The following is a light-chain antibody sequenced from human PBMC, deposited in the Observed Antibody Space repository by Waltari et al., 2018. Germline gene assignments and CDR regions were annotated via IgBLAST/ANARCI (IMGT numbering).Light chain of an antibody. CDR2: GAS. Sequence: EIVLTQSPGTLSSSPGERATISCRASQTVRTTYLAWYQQKHGQAPTLLIYGASSRATGIPDRFSGSGSGTDFSLTISSLEPEDFAVYYCQQYDISPLTFGGGTKVEIK. CDR3: QQYDISPLT. J-gene: IGKJ4*01. V-gene: IGKV3-20*01. CDR1: QTVRTTY.